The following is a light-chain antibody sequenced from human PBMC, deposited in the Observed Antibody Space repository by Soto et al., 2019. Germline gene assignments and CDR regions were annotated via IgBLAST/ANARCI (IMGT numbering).Light chain of an antibody. V-gene: IGKV1-5*01. J-gene: IGKJ4*01. CDR3: QQYNSYPL. CDR2: DAS. Sequence: DIQMTQSPSTLSASVGDRVTITCRASQSISSWLAWYQQKPGKAPKLLIYDASSLESGVPSRFSGSGSGTVFTLTISSLQPDDFATYYCQQYNSYPLFGGGTKVDIK. CDR1: QSISSW.